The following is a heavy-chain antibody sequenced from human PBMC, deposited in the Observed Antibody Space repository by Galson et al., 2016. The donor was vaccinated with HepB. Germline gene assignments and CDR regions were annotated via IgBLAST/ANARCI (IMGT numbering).Heavy chain of an antibody. J-gene: IGHJ4*02. D-gene: IGHD1-26*01. CDR2: VYYSGST. CDR3: ATYLGGIVRASDY. CDR1: GGSIGSSHYY. V-gene: IGHV4-39*01. Sequence: TLSLTCTVSGGSIGSSHYYCGWIRQPPGKGLEWIGNVYYSGSTYYNPSLTSRVTISVDTSKNQFSLKLTSVTAADTAVYYCATYLGGIVRASDYWGQGTLVTVSS.